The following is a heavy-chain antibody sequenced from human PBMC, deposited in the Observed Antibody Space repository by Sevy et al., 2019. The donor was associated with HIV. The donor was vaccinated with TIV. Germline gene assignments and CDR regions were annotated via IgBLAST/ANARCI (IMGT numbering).Heavy chain of an antibody. CDR2: ISSSSTYI. J-gene: IGHJ4*02. Sequence: GGCLRLSCAASGFSLNNFNIIWVRQAPGKGLEWVSSISSSSTYIYYADSVKGRFTISRDNADNSLYLQMNSLRAEDTAVYYCASYSGPVWSGYYLDYWGQGTLVTVSS. CDR1: GFSLNNFN. V-gene: IGHV3-21*01. D-gene: IGHD3-3*01. CDR3: ASYSGPVWSGYYLDY.